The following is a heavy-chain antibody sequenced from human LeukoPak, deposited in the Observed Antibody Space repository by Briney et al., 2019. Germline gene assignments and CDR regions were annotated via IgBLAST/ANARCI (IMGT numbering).Heavy chain of an antibody. CDR2: ISSNGGST. CDR1: GFTFSSYA. V-gene: IGHV3-64*02. Sequence: GGSLRLSCAASGFTFSSYAMHWVRQAPGKGLEYVSTISSNGGSTYYADSVKGRFIISRDNSKNTLYLQMGSLRAEDMAVFYCARENAFFDLWGQGALVTVSS. J-gene: IGHJ4*02. CDR3: ARENAFFDL.